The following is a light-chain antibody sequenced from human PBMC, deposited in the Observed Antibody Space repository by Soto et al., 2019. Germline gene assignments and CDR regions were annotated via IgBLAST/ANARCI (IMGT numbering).Light chain of an antibody. CDR3: SSHGGSSPFDV. CDR2: EVS. CDR1: SSDVGGYNY. J-gene: IGLJ1*01. Sequence: QSVLTQPASVSGSPGQSITISCTGTSSDVGGYNYVPWYQQHPGKVPKLIIHEVSNRPSGVSNRFSGSKSGNTASLTISGLQTEDEADYYCSSHGGSSPFDVFGTGTKVTVL. V-gene: IGLV2-14*01.